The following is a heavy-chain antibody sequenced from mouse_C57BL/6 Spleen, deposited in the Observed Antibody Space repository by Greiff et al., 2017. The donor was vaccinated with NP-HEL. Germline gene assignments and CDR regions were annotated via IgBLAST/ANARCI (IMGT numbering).Heavy chain of an antibody. D-gene: IGHD2-2*01. CDR1: GFTFSDYY. CDR2: INYDGSST. Sequence: EVMLVESEGGLVQPGSSMKLSCTASGFTFSDYYMAWVRQVPEKGLEWVANINYDGSSTYYLDSLKSRFIISRDNAKNILYLQMSSLKSEDTATYYCARGHYGYDGGFDDWGQGTTLTVSS. CDR3: ARGHYGYDGGFDD. V-gene: IGHV5-16*01. J-gene: IGHJ2*01.